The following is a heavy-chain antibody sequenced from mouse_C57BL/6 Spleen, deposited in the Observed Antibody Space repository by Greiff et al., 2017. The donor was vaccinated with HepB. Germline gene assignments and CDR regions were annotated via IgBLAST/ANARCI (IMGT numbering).Heavy chain of an antibody. J-gene: IGHJ2*01. CDR3: ARGDSSGYVDY. V-gene: IGHV1-22*01. CDR1: GYTFTDYT. D-gene: IGHD3-2*02. Sequence: EVQLQQSGPELVKPGASVKMSCKASGYTFTDYTMHWVKQSHGKSLEWIGYINPNNGGTSYNQKFKGKATLTVNKSSSTAYMELRSLTSEDAAVYDCARGDSSGYVDYWGQGTTLTVSS. CDR2: INPNNGGT.